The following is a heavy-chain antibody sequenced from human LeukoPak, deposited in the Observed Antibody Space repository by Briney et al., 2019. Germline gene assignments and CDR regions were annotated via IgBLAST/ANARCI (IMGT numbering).Heavy chain of an antibody. J-gene: IGHJ3*02. V-gene: IGHV3-21*04. CDR1: GFTFSSYS. D-gene: IGHD2-15*01. Sequence: GGSLRLSCAASGFTFSSYSMNWVRQAPGKGLEWVSSISSSSSYIYYADSVKGRFTISRDNAKNSLYLQMNSLTAEDTAIYSCARPRLEYCSGGSCFDAFDIWGQGTMVTVSS. CDR2: ISSSSSYI. CDR3: ARPRLEYCSGGSCFDAFDI.